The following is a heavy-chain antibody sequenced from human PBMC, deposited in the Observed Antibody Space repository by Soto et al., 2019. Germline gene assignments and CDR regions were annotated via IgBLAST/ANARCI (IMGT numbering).Heavy chain of an antibody. CDR3: ARQFGGYYYYYMDV. J-gene: IGHJ6*03. CDR2: IYYRGST. V-gene: IGHV4-39*01. D-gene: IGHD3-10*01. Sequence: QLQLQESGPGLVKPSETLSLTCTVSGGSISSSSYYWGWIRQPPGKGLEWIGRIYYRGSTYYNPSIKSRINISADTSKHQFALKLSSVTAADTAVYYCARQFGGYYYYYMDVWGKGTTVTVSS. CDR1: GGSISSSSYY.